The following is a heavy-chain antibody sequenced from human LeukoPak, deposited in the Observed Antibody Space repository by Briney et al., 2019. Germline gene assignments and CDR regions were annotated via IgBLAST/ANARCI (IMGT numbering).Heavy chain of an antibody. V-gene: IGHV4-59*01. J-gene: IGHJ4*02. Sequence: SETLSLTCTVSDGAITGYYWGWIRQPPGKGLDWVGHTHYGGTTNYNPSLKSRVTISVDTSNNQFSLKLTSVTAADTAVYYCARGYSTSWTYYSDYWGQGALVTVSS. CDR3: ARGYSTSWTYYSDY. D-gene: IGHD6-13*01. CDR2: THYGGTT. CDR1: DGAITGYY.